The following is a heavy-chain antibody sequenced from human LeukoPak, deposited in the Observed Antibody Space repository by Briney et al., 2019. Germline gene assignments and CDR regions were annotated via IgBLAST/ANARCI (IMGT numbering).Heavy chain of an antibody. CDR3: AKVGPYYDFWSGYSVLFDY. V-gene: IGHV3-23*01. CDR2: ISGSGGST. J-gene: IGHJ4*02. Sequence: GGSLRLSCAASGFTFSSYAMSWVRQAPGKGLEWVSAISGSGGSTYYADSVKGRFTISRDNSKDTLYLQMNSLRAEDTAVYYCAKVGPYYDFWSGYSVLFDYWGQGTLVTVSS. D-gene: IGHD3-3*01. CDR1: GFTFSSYA.